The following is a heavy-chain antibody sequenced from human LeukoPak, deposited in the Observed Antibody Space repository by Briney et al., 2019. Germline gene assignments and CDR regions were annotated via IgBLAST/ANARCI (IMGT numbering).Heavy chain of an antibody. CDR1: GDSVSTNNVA. J-gene: IGHJ4*02. CDR3: AREVRHYYGSGSYYYFDY. CDR2: TYFRSKWYN. Sequence: SQTLSLTCAISGDSVSTNNVAWNWIRQSPSRGLERLARTYFRSKWYNDYAVSVRSRITINPDTSKNQFSLQLNSATPEDTAVYYCAREVRHYYGSGSYYYFDYWGQGTLVTVSS. D-gene: IGHD3-10*01. V-gene: IGHV6-1*01.